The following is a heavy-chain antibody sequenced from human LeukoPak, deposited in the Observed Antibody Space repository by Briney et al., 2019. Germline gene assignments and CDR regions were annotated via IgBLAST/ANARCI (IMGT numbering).Heavy chain of an antibody. J-gene: IGHJ5*02. CDR1: GDSISSSSYY. CDR2: IYYSGST. D-gene: IGHD6-13*01. Sequence: SETVSLTCTVSGDSISSSSYYWGWIRQPPGKGLEWIGSIYYSGSTHYNPSLKSRVTISVDTSKNQFSLNLSSVTAADTAVYYCARHGESNSWYTWFDPWGQGTLVTVS. V-gene: IGHV4-39*01. CDR3: ARHGESNSWYTWFDP.